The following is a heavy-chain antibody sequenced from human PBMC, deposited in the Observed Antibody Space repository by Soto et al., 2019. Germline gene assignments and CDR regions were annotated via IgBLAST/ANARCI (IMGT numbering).Heavy chain of an antibody. D-gene: IGHD2-15*01. CDR2: IYYSGST. CDR1: GGSISSYY. V-gene: IGHV4-59*01. Sequence: SVTLSLTCTVSGGSISSYYCSWIRQPPGKGLEWIGYIYYSGSTNYNPSLKSRVTISVDTSKNQFSLKLSSVTAADTAVYYCAGQTTRYCSGGSCYPKIFDYWGQGTLVTVSS. J-gene: IGHJ4*02. CDR3: AGQTTRYCSGGSCYPKIFDY.